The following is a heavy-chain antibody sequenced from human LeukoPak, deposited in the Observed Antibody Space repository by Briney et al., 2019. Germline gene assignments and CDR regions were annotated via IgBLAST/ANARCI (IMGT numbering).Heavy chain of an antibody. V-gene: IGHV1-69*04. Sequence: SVKVSCKASGYTFTSYGISWVRQAPGQGLEWMGRIIPILGIANYAQKFQGRVTITADKSTSTAYMELSSLRSEDTAVYYCARQWLVRGGDYWGQGTLVTVSS. CDR1: GYTFTSYG. J-gene: IGHJ4*02. D-gene: IGHD6-19*01. CDR2: IIPILGIA. CDR3: ARQWLVRGGDY.